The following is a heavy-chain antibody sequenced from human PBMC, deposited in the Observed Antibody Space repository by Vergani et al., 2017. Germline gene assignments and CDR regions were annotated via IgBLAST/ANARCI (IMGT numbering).Heavy chain of an antibody. CDR1: CASINNDFYY. CDR3: ARDNKQLRPRACDL. Sequence: QVQLQESGPGLVKPSQTLSLTCTVSCASINNDFYYLHWIRQPAGKGLEWIGRIYVCGITDYNSSLQSRVSMSVDTSKNQFSLTLTSVTAADTAVYYCARDNKQLRPRACDLWGQGTMVTVSS. D-gene: IGHD4-23*01. V-gene: IGHV4-61*02. J-gene: IGHJ3*01. CDR2: IYVCGIT.